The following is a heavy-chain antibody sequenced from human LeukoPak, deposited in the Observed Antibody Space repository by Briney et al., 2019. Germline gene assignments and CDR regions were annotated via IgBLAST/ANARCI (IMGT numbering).Heavy chain of an antibody. CDR3: ARSERIILGGAFDV. Sequence: SETLSLTCTVSGGSISSRSYFWGWIRQPPGKGLEWIGSIYYSGITYNNPSLKSRVTISVDTSKNQFSLKLSSVTAADTAVYFCARSERIILGGAFDVWGQGTMVTVSS. CDR2: IYYSGIT. CDR1: GGSISSRSYF. J-gene: IGHJ3*01. V-gene: IGHV4-39*01. D-gene: IGHD3-16*01.